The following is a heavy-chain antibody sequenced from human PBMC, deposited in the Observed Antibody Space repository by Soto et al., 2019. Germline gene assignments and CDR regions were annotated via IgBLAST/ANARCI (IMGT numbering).Heavy chain of an antibody. J-gene: IGHJ6*03. CDR2: VYYSGST. D-gene: IGHD3-3*01. CDR3: ARIKIVGVLTYYMDV. CDR1: GDSLSSSSSYY. Sequence: QPQLQESGPGLVKPSETLSLSCAVSGDSLSSSSSYYWGWIRQPPGKGLGWIANVYYSGSTYYNPSLKSRVTISLETSKNEVSLRLRSVTAADTAVYYCARIKIVGVLTYYMDVWGKGTPITVSS. V-gene: IGHV4-39*01.